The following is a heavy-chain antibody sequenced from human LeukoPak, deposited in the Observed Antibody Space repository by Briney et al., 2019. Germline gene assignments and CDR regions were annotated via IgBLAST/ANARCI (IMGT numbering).Heavy chain of an antibody. CDR1: GGSFSGYY. J-gene: IGHJ3*02. Sequence: SETLSLTCAVYGGSFSGYYWSWIRQPPGKGLEWIGEINHSGSTNYNPSLKSRVTISVDTSNNQFSLKLSSVTAADTAVYYCARAVSGITIFGVVRGAFDIWGQGTMVTVSS. CDR3: ARAVSGITIFGVVRGAFDI. V-gene: IGHV4-34*01. D-gene: IGHD3-3*01. CDR2: INHSGST.